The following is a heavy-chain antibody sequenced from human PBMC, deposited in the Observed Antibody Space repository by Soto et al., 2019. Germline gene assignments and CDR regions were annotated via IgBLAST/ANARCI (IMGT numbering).Heavy chain of an antibody. J-gene: IGHJ4*02. V-gene: IGHV4-34*01. Sequence: SETLSLTCSLYSGSLSGYYWSWIRQPPGKGLEWIGEISPSGTTNYSPSLKSRVSISVDTSKNQFSLNLTSLTAADTAVYYCARAPKVSGSAQTRPDFWGQGSLVTVS. D-gene: IGHD6-6*01. CDR1: SGSLSGYY. CDR3: ARAPKVSGSAQTRPDF. CDR2: ISPSGTT.